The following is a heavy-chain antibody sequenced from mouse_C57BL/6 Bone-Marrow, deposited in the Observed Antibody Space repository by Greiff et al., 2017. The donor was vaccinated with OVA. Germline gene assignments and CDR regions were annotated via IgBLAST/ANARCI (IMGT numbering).Heavy chain of an antibody. J-gene: IGHJ4*01. Sequence: EVMLVESGGGLVQPGGSLKLSCAASGFTFSDYYMYWVRQTPEKRLEWVAYISNGGGSTYYPDTVKGRFTISRDNAKNTLYLQMSRLKSEDTAMYYCARHHDYAMDYWGQGTSVTVSS. CDR1: GFTFSDYY. CDR2: ISNGGGST. CDR3: ARHHDYAMDY. V-gene: IGHV5-12*01.